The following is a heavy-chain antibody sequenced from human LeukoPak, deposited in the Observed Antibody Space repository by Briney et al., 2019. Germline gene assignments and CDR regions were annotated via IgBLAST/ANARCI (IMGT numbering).Heavy chain of an antibody. Sequence: SETLSHTCAVYGGSFSGYYWSWIRQPPGKGLEWIGEINHSGSTNYNPSLKSRVTISVDTSKNQFSLKLSSVTAADTAVYYCARNYGGNSGWFDPWGQGTLVTVSS. D-gene: IGHD4-23*01. CDR2: INHSGST. J-gene: IGHJ5*02. V-gene: IGHV4-34*01. CDR1: GGSFSGYY. CDR3: ARNYGGNSGWFDP.